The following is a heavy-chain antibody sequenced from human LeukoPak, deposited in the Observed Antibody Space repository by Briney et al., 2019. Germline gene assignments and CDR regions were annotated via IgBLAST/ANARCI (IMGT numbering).Heavy chain of an antibody. Sequence: ASVKVSCKASGYTFGTYGISWVRQAPGQGLEWMGWVSAYNGKTNYAQKYEGRGTMTTDTSTTTAYMELRSLTSDDTAVYYCARDGARISMLRGGLEYWGQGTLVTVSS. CDR1: GYTFGTYG. J-gene: IGHJ4*02. D-gene: IGHD2-8*01. CDR3: ARDGARISMLRGGLEY. V-gene: IGHV1-18*04. CDR2: VSAYNGKT.